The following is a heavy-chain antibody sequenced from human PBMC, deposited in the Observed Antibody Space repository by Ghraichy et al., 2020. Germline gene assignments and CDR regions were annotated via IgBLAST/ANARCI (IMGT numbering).Heavy chain of an antibody. V-gene: IGHV3-48*02. CDR1: GFTFSGYS. J-gene: IGHJ6*04. D-gene: IGHD2-21*01. Sequence: GGSLRLSCVGSGFTFSGYSMNWVRQSPGKGLQWLSSITSSSRTTSYADSVKGRFTISRDNAQNSLYLQMKSLRDDDTGVYYCARGSRVVRLYYYDGMDVWGEGTTVTVCS. CDR3: ARGSRVVRLYYYDGMDV. CDR2: ITSSSRTT.